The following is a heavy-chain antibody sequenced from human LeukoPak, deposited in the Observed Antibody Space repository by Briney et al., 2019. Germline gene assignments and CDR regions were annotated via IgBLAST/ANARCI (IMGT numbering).Heavy chain of an antibody. D-gene: IGHD2-15*01. J-gene: IGHJ4*02. CDR1: GFTFSSYA. CDR2: ISGSGGST. CDR3: ARVADIVLKIYPHSYFFDY. Sequence: GGSLRLSCAASGFTFSSYAMSWVRQAPGKGLEWVSAISGSGGSTYYAASVRGRFTISRDNANNTLYLQMNNVRAEDTAIYHCARVADIVLKIYPHSYFFDYWGQGSLVTVSS. V-gene: IGHV3-23*01.